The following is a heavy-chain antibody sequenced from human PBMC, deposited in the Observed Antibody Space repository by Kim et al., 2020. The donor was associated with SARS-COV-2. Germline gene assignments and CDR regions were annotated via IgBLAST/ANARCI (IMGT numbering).Heavy chain of an antibody. J-gene: IGHJ4*02. Sequence: GGSLRLSCAASGFTFSVYGMHWVRQAPGKGLEWVAVKRSDGSNKYYADSVKGRFTISRDNSKNMLFLQMNSLKAEDTAVYYCANFESWGQGTLVTVSS. CDR2: KRSDGSNK. CDR1: GFTFSVYG. CDR3: ANFES. V-gene: IGHV3-33*06.